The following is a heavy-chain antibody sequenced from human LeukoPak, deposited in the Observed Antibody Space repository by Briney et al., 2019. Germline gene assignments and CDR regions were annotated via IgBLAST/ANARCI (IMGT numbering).Heavy chain of an antibody. D-gene: IGHD3-22*01. V-gene: IGHV3-23*01. CDR3: AKPGNYDSSGYYYVFDY. CDR1: GFTFSSYA. J-gene: IGHJ4*02. Sequence: GGSLRLSCAASGFTFSSYAMSWVRQAPGKGLEWVSAISGSGGSTYYADSVKGRFTISRDNSKNTLYLQMNSLRAEDTAVYYCAKPGNYDSSGYYYVFDYWGQGTLVTVSS. CDR2: ISGSGGST.